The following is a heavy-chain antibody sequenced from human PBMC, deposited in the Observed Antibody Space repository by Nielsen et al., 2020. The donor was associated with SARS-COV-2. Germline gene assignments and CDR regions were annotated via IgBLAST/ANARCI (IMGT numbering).Heavy chain of an antibody. CDR3: AKGGSCSTSCPFDY. J-gene: IGHJ4*02. Sequence: GESLKISCAASGFTFSSYGMHWVRQAPGKGLEWVAVISYDGSNKYYADSVKGRFTISRDNSKNTLYLQMNSLRAEDTAVYYCAKGGSCSTSCPFDYWGQGTLVTVSS. CDR1: GFTFSSYG. V-gene: IGHV3-30*18. D-gene: IGHD2-2*01. CDR2: ISYDGSNK.